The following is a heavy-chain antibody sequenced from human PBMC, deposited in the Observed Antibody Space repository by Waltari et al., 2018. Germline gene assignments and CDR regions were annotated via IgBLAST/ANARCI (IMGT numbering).Heavy chain of an antibody. CDR1: GGTFSSYA. D-gene: IGHD6-13*01. CDR3: ARDIVYTAAAGTNYYYYMDV. V-gene: IGHV1-69*04. J-gene: IGHJ6*03. Sequence: QVQLVQSGAEVKKPGSSVKVSCKASGGTFSSYAISWVRQAPGQGLGWMGGIIPILGIANYAQKFQGRVTITADESTSTAYMELSSLRSEDTAVYYCARDIVYTAAAGTNYYYYMDVWGKGTTVTVSS. CDR2: IIPILGIA.